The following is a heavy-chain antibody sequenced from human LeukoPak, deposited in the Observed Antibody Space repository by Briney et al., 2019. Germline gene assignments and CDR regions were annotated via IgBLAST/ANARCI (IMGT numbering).Heavy chain of an antibody. CDR3: ASNFHRKYCGDDCYYYYGMDV. D-gene: IGHD2-21*02. V-gene: IGHV3-21*01. J-gene: IGHJ6*02. Sequence: PGGSLRLSCAASGFTFSSYSMNWVRQAPGKGLEWVSSISSSSSYIYYADSVKGRFTISRDNAKNSLYLQMNSLRAEDTAVYYCASNFHRKYCGDDCYYYYGMDVWGQGTTVTVSS. CDR1: GFTFSSYS. CDR2: ISSSSSYI.